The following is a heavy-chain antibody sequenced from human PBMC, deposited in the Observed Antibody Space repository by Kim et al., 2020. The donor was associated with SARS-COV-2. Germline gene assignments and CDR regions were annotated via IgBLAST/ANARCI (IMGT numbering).Heavy chain of an antibody. J-gene: IGHJ4*02. D-gene: IGHD2-2*01. V-gene: IGHV1-3*01. CDR2: INAGNGNT. Sequence: ASVKVSCKASGYTFTSYAMHWVRQAPGQRLEWMGWINAGNGNTKYSQKFQGRVTITRDTSASTAYMELSSLRSEDTAVYYCARGIVVVPAATDYWGQGTLVTVSS. CDR3: ARGIVVVPAATDY. CDR1: GYTFTSYA.